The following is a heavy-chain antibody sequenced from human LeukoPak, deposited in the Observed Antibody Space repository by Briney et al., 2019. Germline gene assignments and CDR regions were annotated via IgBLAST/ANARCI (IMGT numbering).Heavy chain of an antibody. V-gene: IGHV1-46*01. J-gene: IGHJ4*02. CDR2: INPSGGST. CDR1: GYTFTSYY. CDR3: AKDIEKDYGYFDY. Sequence: GASVKVSCTASGYTFTSYYMHWVRQAPGQGLEWMGIINPSGGSTSYAQKFQGRVTMTRDTSTSTVYMELSSLRSEDTAVYYCAKDIEKDYGYFDYWGQGTLVTVSS. D-gene: IGHD4/OR15-4a*01.